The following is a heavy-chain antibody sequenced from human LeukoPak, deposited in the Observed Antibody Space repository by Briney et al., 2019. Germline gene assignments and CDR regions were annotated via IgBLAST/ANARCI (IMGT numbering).Heavy chain of an antibody. Sequence: AESLQISCQGFGYTFTTSWIGWVRQLPGKGLEWMAIIYAGNSDAKYSPSFQGQVSISIDRSISTAYLHRSSLKASDTAKYYCAIINHPDGRVYWGQGTLVTVSS. V-gene: IGHV5-51*01. CDR2: IYAGNSDA. D-gene: IGHD5-24*01. CDR1: GYTFTTSW. J-gene: IGHJ4*02. CDR3: AIINHPDGRVY.